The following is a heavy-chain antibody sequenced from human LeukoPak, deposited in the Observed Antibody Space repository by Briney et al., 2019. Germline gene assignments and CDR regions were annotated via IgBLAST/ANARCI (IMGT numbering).Heavy chain of an antibody. CDR1: GFTFSSYA. J-gene: IGHJ5*02. CDR2: ISGSGGST. D-gene: IGHD6-13*01. CDR3: AKPRGSSWYYWFDP. V-gene: IGHV3-23*01. Sequence: PGGSLRLSCAASGFTFSSYAMSWVRQAPGKGLERVSAISGSGGSTYYADSVKGRFTISRDNSKNTLYLQMNSLRAEDTAVYYCAKPRGSSWYYWFDPWGQGTLVTVSS.